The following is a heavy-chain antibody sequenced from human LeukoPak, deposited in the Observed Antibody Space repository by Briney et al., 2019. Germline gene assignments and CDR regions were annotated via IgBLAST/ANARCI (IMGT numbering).Heavy chain of an antibody. D-gene: IGHD3-22*01. Sequence: GGSLRLSCAASGFTFSSYAMSWVRQAPGKGLEWVSAISGSGGSTYYADSVKGRFTISRDNSKNTLYLQMNSLRAEDTAVYYCANYDSSGCPLRVFDYWGQGTLVTVSS. J-gene: IGHJ4*02. CDR1: GFTFSSYA. CDR2: ISGSGGST. V-gene: IGHV3-23*01. CDR3: ANYDSSGCPLRVFDY.